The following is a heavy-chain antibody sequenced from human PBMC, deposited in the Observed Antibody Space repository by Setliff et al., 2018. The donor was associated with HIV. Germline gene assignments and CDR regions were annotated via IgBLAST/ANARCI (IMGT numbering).Heavy chain of an antibody. J-gene: IGHJ4*01. CDR3: ATLRWLRSKHSDY. Sequence: SETLSLTCTVSGGSISNTNYYWGWIRQPPGKGLEWIGAIDYSGITYYNPSLKSRVTVSIDTSKNQFSLKVHSVTAADTAVYFCATLRWLRSKHSDYWGQGTLVTVSS. CDR1: GGSISNTNYY. V-gene: IGHV4-39*01. CDR2: IDYSGIT. D-gene: IGHD5-12*01.